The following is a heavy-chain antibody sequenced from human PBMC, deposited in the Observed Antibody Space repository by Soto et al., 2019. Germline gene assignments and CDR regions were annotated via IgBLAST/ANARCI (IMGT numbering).Heavy chain of an antibody. V-gene: IGHV3-21*02. CDR1: GFAFNTYS. J-gene: IGHJ6*03. CDR3: VRDLGRYFRSGYMDL. CDR2: INEDSTYI. D-gene: IGHD3-9*01. Sequence: EVQLVESGGGLVKPGGSLRLSCTASGFAFNTYSMNWVRQAPGKGLEWVSSINEDSTYIYYADSLRGRITISRDNAKDSLFLQMNRLRPDDTAVYYSVRDLGRYFRSGYMDLWGDGATVTVSS.